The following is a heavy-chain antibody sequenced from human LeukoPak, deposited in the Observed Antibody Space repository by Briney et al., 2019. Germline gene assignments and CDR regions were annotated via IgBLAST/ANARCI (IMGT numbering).Heavy chain of an antibody. D-gene: IGHD3-22*01. CDR3: ARTGGYDSSGYSIDY. CDR2: MNPNSHNT. CDR1: GYIFTSYD. V-gene: IGHV1-8*01. Sequence: ASVKVSCKASGYIFTSYDINWVRQAPGQGLEWMGWMNPNSHNTGYAQKFQGRVTMTRNTSISTAYMELSSLRSEDTAVYYCARTGGYDSSGYSIDYWGQGTLVTVSS. J-gene: IGHJ4*02.